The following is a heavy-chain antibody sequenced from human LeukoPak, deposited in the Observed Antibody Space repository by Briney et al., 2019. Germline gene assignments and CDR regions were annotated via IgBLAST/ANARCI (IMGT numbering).Heavy chain of an antibody. CDR2: ISGYNGDT. D-gene: IGHD3-22*01. CDR3: ATLSGGQVSGTSSPARKRRMLLPPTAVPSGPTYYYYMDV. Sequence: ASVKASCKASGYIFSNYGISWVRQAPGQGLEWMGWISGYNGDTNYAQKFQGRVTMTTDTSTGTAYLDLRSLRSDDTAVYYCATLSGGQVSGTSSPARKRRMLLPPTAVPSGPTYYYYMDVWGKGTTVTVSS. J-gene: IGHJ6*03. CDR1: GYIFSNYG. V-gene: IGHV1-18*01.